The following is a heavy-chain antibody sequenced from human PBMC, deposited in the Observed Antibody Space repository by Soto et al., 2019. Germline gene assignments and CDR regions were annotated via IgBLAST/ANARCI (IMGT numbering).Heavy chain of an antibody. CDR1: GGSISSSTYY. V-gene: IGHV4-39*01. J-gene: IGHJ4*02. CDR3: AGHGGSHYVDS. Sequence: QLQLQESGPGLVKPSETLSLTCTVSGGSISSSTYYWGWIRQPPGKGLEWIGSIYSGNTYHNPSLKSRVPISAATSKTQWSLSLRSVTAADAAVCHCAGHGGSHYVDSWGQGTLVTVSS. D-gene: IGHD1-26*01. CDR2: IYSGNT.